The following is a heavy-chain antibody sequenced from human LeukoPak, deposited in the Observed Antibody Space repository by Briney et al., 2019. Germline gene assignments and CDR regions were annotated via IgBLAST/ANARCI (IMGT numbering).Heavy chain of an antibody. V-gene: IGHV4-59*01. CDR2: IYYSGST. D-gene: IGHD5/OR15-5a*01. J-gene: IGHJ4*02. CDR1: GGSISSYY. Sequence: SETLSLTCTVSGGSISSYYWSWIRQPPGKGLEWIGYIYYSGSTNYNPSLKRRVTISVDTSKNQFSLKLSSVTAADTAVYYCAREGLGGRAYFDYWGQGTLVTVSS. CDR3: AREGLGGRAYFDY.